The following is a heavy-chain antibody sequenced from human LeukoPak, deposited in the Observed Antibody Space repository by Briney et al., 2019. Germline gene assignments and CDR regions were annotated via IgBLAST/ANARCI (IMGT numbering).Heavy chain of an antibody. J-gene: IGHJ5*01. CDR3: ARQTSGRYSARFES. CDR1: GGTFSSYA. V-gene: IGHV1-69*06. Sequence: SVKVSCKASGGTFSSYAISWVRQAPGQGLEWMGGIIPIFGTANYAQKFQGRVTITADKSTSTAYMELSSLRSEDTAVYYCARQTSGRYSARFESWGEGILVTVSS. CDR2: IIPIFGTA. D-gene: IGHD6-19*01.